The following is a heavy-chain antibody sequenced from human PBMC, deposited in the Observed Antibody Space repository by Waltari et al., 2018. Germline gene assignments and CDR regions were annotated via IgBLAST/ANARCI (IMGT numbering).Heavy chain of an antibody. D-gene: IGHD6-25*01. Sequence: QVQLQESGPGLMKPSETLSLTCTVSGGSISGYYWTWIRQPPGKGLEWIGYIRYSGRTSYNPSLKIRITISVDTANNQFSLRLNSVTAADTAVYYCARIPDVSGWPFDYWGQGTLVTVSS. V-gene: IGHV4-59*01. CDR2: IRYSGRT. CDR3: ARIPDVSGWPFDY. J-gene: IGHJ4*02. CDR1: GGSISGYY.